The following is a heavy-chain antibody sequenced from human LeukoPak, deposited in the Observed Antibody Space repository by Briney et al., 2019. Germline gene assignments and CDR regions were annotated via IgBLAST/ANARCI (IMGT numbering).Heavy chain of an antibody. V-gene: IGHV3-30*04. D-gene: IGHD2-21*01. Sequence: HPGGSLRLSCAASGFTFSSYAMHWVRQAPGKGLEWVAVISFDGSDKYYADSVKGRFTMSRDNSKNTLYLQMNSLRAEDTAVYYCARDPLGDSTYYFDYWGQGTLVTVSS. J-gene: IGHJ4*02. CDR2: ISFDGSDK. CDR1: GFTFSSYA. CDR3: ARDPLGDSTYYFDY.